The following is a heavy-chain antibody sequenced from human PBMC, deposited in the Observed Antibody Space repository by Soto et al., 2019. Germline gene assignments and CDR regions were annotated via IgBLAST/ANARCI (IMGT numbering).Heavy chain of an antibody. Sequence: QVQLVESGGGVVQPGRSLRLSCAASEFTFSSYGMHWVRQAPGKGLEWVAVIWYDGSNKYYADSVKGRFTISRDNSKNTLYLQMNSLRAEDTAVYYCARDLLWFGEFIVPGLDYWGQGTLVTVSS. V-gene: IGHV3-33*01. CDR3: ARDLLWFGEFIVPGLDY. CDR1: EFTFSSYG. J-gene: IGHJ4*02. D-gene: IGHD3-10*01. CDR2: IWYDGSNK.